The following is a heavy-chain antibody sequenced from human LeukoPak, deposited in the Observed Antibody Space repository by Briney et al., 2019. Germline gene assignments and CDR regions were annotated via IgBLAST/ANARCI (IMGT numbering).Heavy chain of an antibody. CDR2: IYYSGST. J-gene: IGHJ4*02. V-gene: IGHV4-59*01. Sequence: SETLSLTCTVSGGSISSYYWSWIRQPPGKGLEWIGYIYYSGSTNYNPSLKSRVTISVDTSKNQFSLKLSSVTAADTAVYYCARTRGYCSSTSCHRRDFDYWGQGTLVTVSS. CDR1: GGSISSYY. D-gene: IGHD2-2*01. CDR3: ARTRGYCSSTSCHRRDFDY.